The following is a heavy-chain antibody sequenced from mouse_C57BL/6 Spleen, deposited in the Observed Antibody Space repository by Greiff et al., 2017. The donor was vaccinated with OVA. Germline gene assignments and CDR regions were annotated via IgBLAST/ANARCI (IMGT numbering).Heavy chain of an antibody. CDR1: GYAFSSSW. V-gene: IGHV1-82*01. Sequence: VQLQQSGPELVKPGASVKISCKASGYAFSSSWMNWVKQRPGKGLEWIGRIYPGDGDNNYNGKFKGKATLTADKSSSTAYMQLSSLTSEDSAVDFCARNWDETYFDYWGQGTTLTVAS. D-gene: IGHD4-1*01. J-gene: IGHJ2*01. CDR3: ARNWDETYFDY. CDR2: IYPGDGDN.